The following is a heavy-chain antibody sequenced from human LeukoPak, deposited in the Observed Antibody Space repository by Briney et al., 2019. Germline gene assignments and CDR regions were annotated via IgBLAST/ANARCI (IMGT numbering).Heavy chain of an antibody. V-gene: IGHV1-24*01. J-gene: IGHJ4*02. CDR2: LDRETDET. CDR1: GFVLTELS. CDR3: ITDHYNNHGNFDF. D-gene: IGHD4-11*01. Sequence: ASVKVSCKLSGFVLTELSVHWVRQAPGKGLEWMASLDRETDETIYAQNFQGRVTMTEDTSTDTAYMEVRRLTSEDTALYFCITDHYNNHGNFDFWGQGTLLNVAS.